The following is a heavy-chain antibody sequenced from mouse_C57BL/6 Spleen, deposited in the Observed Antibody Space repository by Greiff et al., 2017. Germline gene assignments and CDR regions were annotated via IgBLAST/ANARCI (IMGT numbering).Heavy chain of an antibody. CDR2: IYPGDGDT. Sequence: QVQLQQSGPELVKPGASVKISCKASGYAFSSSWMNWVKQRPGKGLEWIGRIYPGDGDTNYNGKFKGKATLTADKSSSTAYMQLSSLSSEDSAVCFCARGYYGYFDYWGQGTTLTVSS. J-gene: IGHJ2*01. D-gene: IGHD1-1*01. CDR3: ARGYYGYFDY. V-gene: IGHV1-82*01. CDR1: GYAFSSSW.